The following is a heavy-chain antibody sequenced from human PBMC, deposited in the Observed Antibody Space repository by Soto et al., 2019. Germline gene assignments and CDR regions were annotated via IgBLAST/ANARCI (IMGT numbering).Heavy chain of an antibody. CDR2: IYYSGST. CDR3: ARVRYCISTSCYPRVPWFDP. Sequence: PSETLSLTCTVSGGSISSGGYYWSWIRQHPGKGLEWIGYIYYSGSTYYNPSLKSRVTISVDTSKNQFSLKLSSVTAADTAVYYCARVRYCISTSCYPRVPWFDPSCQGTLVTVSS. D-gene: IGHD2-2*01. J-gene: IGHJ5*02. CDR1: GGSISSGGYY. V-gene: IGHV4-31*03.